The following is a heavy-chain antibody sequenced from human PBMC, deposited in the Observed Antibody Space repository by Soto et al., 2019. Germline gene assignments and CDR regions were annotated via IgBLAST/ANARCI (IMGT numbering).Heavy chain of an antibody. Sequence: LGESLKISCNGSGYIFTSYWIGWVRQMPGKGLEWMGIIYPGDSDTRYSPSFQGQVTISADKSISTAYLQWSSLKASDTAMYYCARYSSSLFYYYYGMDVWGQGTTVTVSS. CDR3: ARYSSSLFYYYYGMDV. J-gene: IGHJ6*02. CDR2: IYPGDSDT. V-gene: IGHV5-51*01. D-gene: IGHD6-13*01. CDR1: GYIFTSYW.